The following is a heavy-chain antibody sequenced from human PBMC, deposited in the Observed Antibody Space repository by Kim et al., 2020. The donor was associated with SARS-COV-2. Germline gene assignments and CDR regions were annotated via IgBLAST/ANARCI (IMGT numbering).Heavy chain of an antibody. J-gene: IGHJ5*02. CDR2: ISGSGGST. V-gene: IGHV3-23*01. CDR1: GFTFSSYA. CDR3: AKLESGYCSGGSCYHWFDP. Sequence: GGSLRLSCAASGFTFSSYAMSWVRQAPGKGLEWVSAISGSGGSTYYADSVKGRFTISRDNSKNTLYLQMNSLRAEDTAVYYCAKLESGYCSGGSCYHWFDPWGQGTLVTVSS. D-gene: IGHD2-15*01.